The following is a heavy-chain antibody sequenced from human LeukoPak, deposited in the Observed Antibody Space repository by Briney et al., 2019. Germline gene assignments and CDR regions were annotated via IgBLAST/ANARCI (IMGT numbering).Heavy chain of an antibody. J-gene: IGHJ3*02. CDR3: ATATYSGSYRAIAFDI. CDR2: IIPIFGTA. D-gene: IGHD1-26*01. Sequence: SVKVSCKASGGTFSSYAISWVRQAPGQGLEWMGGIIPIFGTANYAQKFQGRVTITADESTSIAYMERSSLRSEDTAVYYCATATYSGSYRAIAFDIWGQGTMVTVSS. V-gene: IGHV1-69*13. CDR1: GGTFSSYA.